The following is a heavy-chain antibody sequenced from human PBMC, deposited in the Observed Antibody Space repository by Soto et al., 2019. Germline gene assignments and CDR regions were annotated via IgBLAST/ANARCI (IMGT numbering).Heavy chain of an antibody. J-gene: IGHJ4*02. Sequence: TGGSLRLSCAASGFTFSRYCMNWVRQTPGTGLVWVSRTCRYGRKLYYADSVKGRFTISRDDAKNTLYLQMDSLRAEDTGIYYCGRGSAGWRGMDYWGQGAMVTVSS. CDR2: TCRYGRKL. CDR3: GRGSAGWRGMDY. V-gene: IGHV3-74*01. D-gene: IGHD2-15*01. CDR1: GFTFSRYC.